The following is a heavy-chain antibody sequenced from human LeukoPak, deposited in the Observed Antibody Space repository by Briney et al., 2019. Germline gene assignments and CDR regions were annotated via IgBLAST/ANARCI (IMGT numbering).Heavy chain of an antibody. CDR1: GGSISSSSYY. CDR3: ARALTYYDFWSGYYTSNFDY. D-gene: IGHD3-3*01. V-gene: IGHV4-39*07. CDR2: IYYSGST. J-gene: IGHJ4*02. Sequence: SETLSLTCTVSGGSISSSSYYWGWIRQPPGKGLEWIGSIYYSGSTYYNPSLKSRVTISVDTSKNQFSLKLGSVTAADTAVYYCARALTYYDFWSGYYTSNFDYWGQGTLVTVSS.